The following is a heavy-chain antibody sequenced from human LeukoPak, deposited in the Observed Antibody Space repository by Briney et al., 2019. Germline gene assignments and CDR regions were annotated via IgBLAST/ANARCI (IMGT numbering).Heavy chain of an antibody. J-gene: IGHJ4*02. D-gene: IGHD3-22*01. V-gene: IGHV3-48*01. CDR2: ISSSSSTI. Sequence: GGSLRLSCAASGFTFSSYSMNWVRQAPGKGVEGVSYISSSSSTIYYADSVKGRFTISRDNAKNSLYLQMNSLRAEDTAVYYCARDLRLSGYYYDSSGFGYWGQGTLVTVSS. CDR3: ARDLRLSGYYYDSSGFGY. CDR1: GFTFSSYS.